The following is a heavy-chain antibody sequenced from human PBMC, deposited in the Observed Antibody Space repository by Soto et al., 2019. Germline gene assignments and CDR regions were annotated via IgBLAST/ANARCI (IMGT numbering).Heavy chain of an antibody. CDR1: GFSLSSSGVG. CDR2: IYWDDDK. J-gene: IGHJ1*01. Sequence: GSGPTLVNPTQTLTLTCTFSGFSLSSSGVGVGWIRQPPGMALEWLALIYWDDDKRYSPSLKSRLTITRDPSKNQVVLTMTNMDPVDTATYYCAHRDRLATGTTFQHWGQGTLVTVSS. D-gene: IGHD1-7*01. CDR3: AHRDRLATGTTFQH. V-gene: IGHV2-5*02.